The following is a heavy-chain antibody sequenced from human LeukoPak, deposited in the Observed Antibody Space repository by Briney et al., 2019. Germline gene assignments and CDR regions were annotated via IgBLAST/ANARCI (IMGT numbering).Heavy chain of an antibody. Sequence: GASVKVSCKASGYTFTSYYMHWVRQAPGQGLEWMGIINPSDGSTTYTQEFKGRVTMTRDTSTSTVYMELSSLTSEDTAVYYCARNWFVSGTYVFDNWGRGTLATVSS. CDR3: ARNWFVSGTYVFDN. V-gene: IGHV1-46*01. CDR2: INPSDGST. J-gene: IGHJ4*02. CDR1: GYTFTSYY. D-gene: IGHD1-26*01.